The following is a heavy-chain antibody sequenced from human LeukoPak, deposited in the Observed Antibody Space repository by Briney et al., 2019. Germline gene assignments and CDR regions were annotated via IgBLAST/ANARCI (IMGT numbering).Heavy chain of an antibody. Sequence: GGSLRLSCAASGFNFSTYSMNWVRQAPGKGLEWVSYITRSSTTIYYADSVKGRFTISRDNAKNSLYLQMNSLRVEDTAVYYCARGSGWSYYYYGMDVWGQGTTVTVSS. V-gene: IGHV3-48*01. CDR3: ARGSGWSYYYYGMDV. CDR2: ITRSSTTI. D-gene: IGHD6-19*01. CDR1: GFNFSTYS. J-gene: IGHJ6*02.